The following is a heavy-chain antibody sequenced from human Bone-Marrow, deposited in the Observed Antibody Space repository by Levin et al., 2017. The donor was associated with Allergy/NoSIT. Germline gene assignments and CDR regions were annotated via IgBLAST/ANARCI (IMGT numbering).Heavy chain of an antibody. J-gene: IGHJ4*02. V-gene: IGHV3-7*01. D-gene: IGHD4-11*01. CDR1: GFSFSSSW. CDR2: IKQDGSEK. Sequence: PGGSLRLSCAASGFSFSSSWMSWVRQSPGKGLEWVANIKQDGSEKYCVDSVKGRCTISRDNAKNSLYLQMNSLRAEDTAIYYCARGTDYSNYFDYWGQGTLVTVSS. CDR3: ARGTDYSNYFDY.